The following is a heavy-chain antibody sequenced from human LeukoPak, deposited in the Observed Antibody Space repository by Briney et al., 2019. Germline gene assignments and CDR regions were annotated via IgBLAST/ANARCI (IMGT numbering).Heavy chain of an antibody. V-gene: IGHV4-39*01. J-gene: IGHJ4*02. CDR1: GGSISSSSYC. D-gene: IGHD6-19*01. CDR2: IYYSGST. Sequence: PSETLSLTCTVSGGSISSSSYCWGWIRQPPGKGLEWIGSIYYSGSTYYNPSLKSRVTISVDTSKNQFSLKLSSVTAADTAVYYCARRRGSRWNPIDYWGQGTLVTVSS. CDR3: ARRRGSRWNPIDY.